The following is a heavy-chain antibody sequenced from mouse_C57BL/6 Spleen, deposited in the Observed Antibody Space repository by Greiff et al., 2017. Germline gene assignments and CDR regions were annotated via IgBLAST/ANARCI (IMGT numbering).Heavy chain of an antibody. J-gene: IGHJ1*03. CDR2: IYPGDGDT. Sequence: QVQLKQSGAELVKPGASVKISCKASGYAFSSYWMNWVKQRPGKGLEWIGQIYPGDGDTNYNGKFKGKATLTADKSSSTAYMQLSSLTSEDSAVYFCARGVYYYGSSYWYFDVWGTGTTVTVSS. CDR1: GYAFSSYW. D-gene: IGHD1-1*01. CDR3: ARGVYYYGSSYWYFDV. V-gene: IGHV1-80*01.